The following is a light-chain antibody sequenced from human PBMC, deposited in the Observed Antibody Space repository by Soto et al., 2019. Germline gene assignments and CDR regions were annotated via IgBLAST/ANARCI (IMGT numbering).Light chain of an antibody. V-gene: IGKV3-20*01. J-gene: IGKJ1*01. CDR3: QQYGTSPWT. Sequence: EIVLTQSPGTLSLSPGERATLSGRASQSVSNNYLAWYHQKPGLAPTLVIYGASSRATGIPDRFSGSGSGADFTLTSSRMEPEDFAVYYCQQYGTSPWTFGHGTRVEIK. CDR1: QSVSNNY. CDR2: GAS.